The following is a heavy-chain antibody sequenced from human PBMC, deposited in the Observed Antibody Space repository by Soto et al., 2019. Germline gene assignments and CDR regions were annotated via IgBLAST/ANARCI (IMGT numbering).Heavy chain of an antibody. CDR3: ATDDAAAPPNYYYGMDV. Sequence: SETLSLTCTVSGGSISSYYWSWIRQPPGKGLEWIGYIYYSGSTNYNPSLKSRVTISVDTSKNQFSLKLSSVTAADTAVYYCATDDAAAPPNYYYGMDVWGQGTTVTVSS. CDR2: IYYSGST. D-gene: IGHD6-13*01. V-gene: IGHV4-59*01. CDR1: GGSISSYY. J-gene: IGHJ6*02.